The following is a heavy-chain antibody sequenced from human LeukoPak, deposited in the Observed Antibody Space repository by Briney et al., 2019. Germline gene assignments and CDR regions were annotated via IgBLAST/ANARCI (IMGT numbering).Heavy chain of an antibody. CDR2: IIPIFGTA. J-gene: IGHJ4*02. CDR1: GGTFSSYA. CDR3: ARESGIQLWLRAPFDY. D-gene: IGHD5-18*01. V-gene: IGHV1-69*05. Sequence: SVRVSCKASGGTFSSYAISWVRQAPGQGLEWMGRIIPIFGTANYAQKFQGRVTITTDESASTAYMELSSLRSEDTAVYYCARESGIQLWLRAPFDYWGQGTLVTVSS.